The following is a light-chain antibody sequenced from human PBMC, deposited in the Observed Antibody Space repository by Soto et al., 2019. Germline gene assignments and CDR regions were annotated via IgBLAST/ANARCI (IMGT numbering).Light chain of an antibody. V-gene: IGKV3-20*01. J-gene: IGKJ3*01. CDR3: QQYGSSPYT. Sequence: EIVLTQSPGTLSLSPGERATLSCKASQSVSSSYLAWYQQKPGQAPRLLIYGASSRATGIPDRFSGSGSGTDFTLTISRLEPEDFAVSYCQQYGSSPYTFGPGTKVEIK. CDR1: QSVSSSY. CDR2: GAS.